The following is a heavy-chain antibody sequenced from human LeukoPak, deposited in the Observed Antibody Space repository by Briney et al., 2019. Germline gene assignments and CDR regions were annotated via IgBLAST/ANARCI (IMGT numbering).Heavy chain of an antibody. Sequence: GRSLRLSCAASGFTFSSYAMHWVRQAPGKGLEWVAVISYDGSNKYYADSVKGRFTISGDNSKNTLYLQMNSLRAEDTAVYYCAREGQQLVPGHFDYWGQGTLVTVSS. CDR2: ISYDGSNK. V-gene: IGHV3-30-3*01. CDR3: AREGQQLVPGHFDY. D-gene: IGHD6-13*01. J-gene: IGHJ4*02. CDR1: GFTFSSYA.